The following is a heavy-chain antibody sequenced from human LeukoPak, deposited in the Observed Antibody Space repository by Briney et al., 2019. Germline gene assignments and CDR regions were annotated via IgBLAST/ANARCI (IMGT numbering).Heavy chain of an antibody. CDR3: ARKFSYDSSGYTY. CDR1: GYTFTGYY. J-gene: IGHJ4*02. V-gene: IGHV1-2*02. CDR2: INPNSGGT. Sequence: GASVKVSCKASGYTFTGYYMHWVRQAPGQGLEWMGWINPNSGGTNYAQKFQGGVTMTRDTSISTAYMELSRLRSDDTAVYYCARKFSYDSSGYTYWGQGTLVTVSS. D-gene: IGHD3-22*01.